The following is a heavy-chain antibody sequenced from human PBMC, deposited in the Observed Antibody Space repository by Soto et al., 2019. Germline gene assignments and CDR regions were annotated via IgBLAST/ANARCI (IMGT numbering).Heavy chain of an antibody. CDR2: INHGGST. CDR1: GGSLSDYY. CDR3: ARGKPFGIYELVV. J-gene: IGHJ6*01. V-gene: IGHV4-34*01. Sequence: SETLSLTCFACGGSLSDYYWSWIRQPPGKGLDWIGEINHGGSTNYNPSLKSRVTISVDTSKNQFSLKLSSVTAADTAVYYCARGKPFGIYELVVWGPGTTVEVFS. D-gene: IGHD3-3*01.